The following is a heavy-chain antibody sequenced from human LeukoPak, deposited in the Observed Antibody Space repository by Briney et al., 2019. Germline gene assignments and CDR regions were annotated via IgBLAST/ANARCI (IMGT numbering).Heavy chain of an antibody. CDR2: INHSGRT. Sequence: PSETLSLTCAVYGGSFSSYYWSWIRQPPGKGLEWIAEINHSGRTDYNPSLKSRVAILVDSSKNQFSLNLNSVTAADTAVYYCGTSGLDYWGQGTLVTVSS. J-gene: IGHJ4*02. CDR1: GGSFSSYY. D-gene: IGHD1-1*01. CDR3: GTSGLDY. V-gene: IGHV4-34*01.